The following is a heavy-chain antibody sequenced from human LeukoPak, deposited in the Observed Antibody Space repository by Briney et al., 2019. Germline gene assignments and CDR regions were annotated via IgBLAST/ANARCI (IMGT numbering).Heavy chain of an antibody. J-gene: IGHJ4*02. D-gene: IGHD5-24*01. CDR3: ARAGDDYSTLLDY. CDR1: GFTFSSYA. V-gene: IGHV3-64*01. CDR2: ISSNGAST. Sequence: GGSLRLSCAASGFTFSSYAMHWVRQAPGKGLEYVSAISSNGASTYYANSVKGRFTISRDNSKNTLYLQMGSLRAEDMAVYYCARAGDDYSTLLDYWGQGTLVTVSS.